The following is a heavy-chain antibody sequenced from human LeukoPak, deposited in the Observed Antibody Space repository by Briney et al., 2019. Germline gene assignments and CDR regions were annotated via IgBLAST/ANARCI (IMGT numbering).Heavy chain of an antibody. V-gene: IGHV1-2*02. J-gene: IGHJ5*01. Sequence: ASVKVSCKASGYTFTNYYLHWVRQAPGQGLEWMGWINPHSGDTKYAQKFQDRVTMTRDMSISTAYMELSRLTSDDTAVYYCARDYGKLQSGYFDWLLDNWFDSWGQGTLVTVSS. D-gene: IGHD3-9*01. CDR1: GYTFTNYY. CDR3: ARDYGKLQSGYFDWLLDNWFDS. CDR2: INPHSGDT.